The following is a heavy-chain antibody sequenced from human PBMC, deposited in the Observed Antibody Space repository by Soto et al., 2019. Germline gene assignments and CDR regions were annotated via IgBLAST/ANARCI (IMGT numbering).Heavy chain of an antibody. J-gene: IGHJ5*02. CDR1: GFTFSSYG. D-gene: IGHD1-20*01. CDR3: AEDGGYNWNPRGFDP. Sequence: QVQLVESGGGVVQPGRSLRLSCAASGFTFSSYGMHWVRQAPGKGLEWVAVISYDGSNKYYADSVKGRFTISRDNSKNTLYLQMNSLRAEDTAVYYCAEDGGYNWNPRGFDPWGQGTLVTVSS. V-gene: IGHV3-30*18. CDR2: ISYDGSNK.